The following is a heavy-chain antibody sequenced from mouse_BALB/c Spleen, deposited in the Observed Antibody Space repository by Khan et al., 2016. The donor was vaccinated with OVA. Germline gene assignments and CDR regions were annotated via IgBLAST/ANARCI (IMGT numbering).Heavy chain of an antibody. J-gene: IGHJ1*01. D-gene: IGHD1-1*02. V-gene: IGHV9-3-1*01. CDR3: ASGGYWYFDV. Sequence: QIQLVQSGPELKKPGETVKISCKASGYPFTNYGMNWVKQAPGKGLKWMGWINTYTGEQTYADDFKGRFAFSLEPSASTAYLQIDNLKNEDTASYFCASGGYWYFDVWGAGTTVTVSS. CDR2: INTYTGEQ. CDR1: GYPFTNYG.